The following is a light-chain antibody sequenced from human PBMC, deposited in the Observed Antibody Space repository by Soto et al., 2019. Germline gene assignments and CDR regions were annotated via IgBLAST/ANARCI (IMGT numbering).Light chain of an antibody. CDR3: QQYGSF. J-gene: IGKJ3*01. CDR1: QSVSSSY. CDR2: GAS. Sequence: EIVVTQSPGTLSLSPGERATLSCRASQSVSSSYLAWYQQKPGQAPRLLIYGASSRATGIPDRFSGSGSGTDFILTISRLEPEDFAVYYCQQYGSFFGPGTKVDIK. V-gene: IGKV3-20*01.